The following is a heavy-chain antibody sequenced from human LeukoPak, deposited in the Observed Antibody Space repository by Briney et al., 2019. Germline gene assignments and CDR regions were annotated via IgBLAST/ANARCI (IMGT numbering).Heavy chain of an antibody. CDR3: AKIKIVGEYYFDY. V-gene: IGHV3-23*01. Sequence: GGSLRLSCAASGFAFSSYAMSWVRQAPGKGLEWVSAIRGSGGSTYYADSVKGRFTISRDNSKNTLYLQMNSLRAEDTAVYYCAKIKIVGEYYFDYWGQGTLVTVSS. CDR2: IRGSGGST. CDR1: GFAFSSYA. J-gene: IGHJ4*02. D-gene: IGHD1-26*01.